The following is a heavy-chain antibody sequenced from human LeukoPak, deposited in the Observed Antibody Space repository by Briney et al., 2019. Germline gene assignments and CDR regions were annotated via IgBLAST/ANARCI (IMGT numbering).Heavy chain of an antibody. CDR2: ISPSGGST. J-gene: IGHJ5*02. CDR1: GYTFTNYG. Sequence: VASVKVSCKASGYTFTNYGISWVRQAPGQGPEWMGVISPSGGSTTYAQKFQGRVTLTRDMSTSTDYLELSSLRSEDTAVYYCARDNSVRDEAWWFNPWGQGTLVTVSS. CDR3: ARDNSVRDEAWWFNP. D-gene: IGHD5-24*01. V-gene: IGHV1-46*01.